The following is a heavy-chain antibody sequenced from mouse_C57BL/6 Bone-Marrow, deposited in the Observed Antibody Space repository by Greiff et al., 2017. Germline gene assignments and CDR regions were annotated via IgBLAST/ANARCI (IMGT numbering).Heavy chain of an antibody. Sequence: SGAELVRPGASVKLSCKASGYTFTDYYINWVKQRPGQGLEWIARIYPGSGNTYYNEKFKGKATLTAEKSSSTAYMQLSSLTSEDSAVYFCARSITTVVYFDVWGTGTTVTVSS. CDR3: ARSITTVVYFDV. CDR2: IYPGSGNT. D-gene: IGHD1-1*01. V-gene: IGHV1-76*01. J-gene: IGHJ1*03. CDR1: GYTFTDYY.